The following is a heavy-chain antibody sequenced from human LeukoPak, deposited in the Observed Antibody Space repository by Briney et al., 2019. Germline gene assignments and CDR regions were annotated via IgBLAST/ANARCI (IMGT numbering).Heavy chain of an antibody. Sequence: GASVKVSCKASGGTFSSYAISWVRQAPGQGLEWMGGIIPIFGTANYAQKFQGRVTITTDESTSTAYMEPSSLRSEDTAVYYCARDGIRSIAVAGTGLIDYWGQGTLVTVSS. D-gene: IGHD6-19*01. CDR3: ARDGIRSIAVAGTGLIDY. V-gene: IGHV1-69*05. CDR1: GGTFSSYA. J-gene: IGHJ4*02. CDR2: IIPIFGTA.